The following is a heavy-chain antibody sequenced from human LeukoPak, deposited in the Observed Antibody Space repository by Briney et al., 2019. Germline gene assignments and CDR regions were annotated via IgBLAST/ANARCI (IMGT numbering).Heavy chain of an antibody. CDR3: ARDQLDTAMVTSRGSDNWFDP. D-gene: IGHD5-18*01. CDR1: GGTFSSYA. J-gene: IGHJ5*02. V-gene: IGHV1-69*04. CDR2: IIPIFGIA. Sequence: SVKVSCKASGGTFSSYAISWVRQAPGQGLEWMGRIIPIFGIANYAQKFQGRVTITADKSTSTAYMELSSLRSEDTAVYYCARDQLDTAMVTSRGSDNWFDPWGQGTLVTVSS.